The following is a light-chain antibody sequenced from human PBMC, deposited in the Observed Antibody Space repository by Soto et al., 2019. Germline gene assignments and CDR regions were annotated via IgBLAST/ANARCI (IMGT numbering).Light chain of an antibody. J-gene: IGKJ5*01. CDR1: QSVSSY. CDR3: QQRSNWPPIT. Sequence: EIMLTQSPVTLSLSPGARATLSCRASQSVSSYLAWYQQKPGQAPRLLIYDASNRATGIPARFSGGGSGTDFTLTIDNLEPEDFAIYYCQQRSNWPPITFGQGTRLEIK. CDR2: DAS. V-gene: IGKV3-11*01.